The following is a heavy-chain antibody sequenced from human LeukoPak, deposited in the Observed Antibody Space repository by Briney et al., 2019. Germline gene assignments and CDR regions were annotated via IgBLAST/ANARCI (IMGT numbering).Heavy chain of an antibody. V-gene: IGHV3-23*01. CDR3: AVRYYDFWSGHIDY. J-gene: IGHJ4*02. CDR2: ISATGGTI. D-gene: IGHD3-3*01. CDR1: GGSFSGYY. Sequence: PSETLSLTCAVYGGSFSGYYWSWIRQPPGKGLEWVSYISATGGTIYYADSVKGRFTISRDNSKNTLYLQMNSLRAEDTAVYYCAVRYYDFWSGHIDYWGQGTLVTVSS.